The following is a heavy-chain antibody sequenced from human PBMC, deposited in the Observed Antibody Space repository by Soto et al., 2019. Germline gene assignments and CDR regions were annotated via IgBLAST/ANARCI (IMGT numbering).Heavy chain of an antibody. CDR1: GGSISSGGYY. Sequence: SETLSLTCTVSGGSISSGGYYWSWIRQHPGKGLEWIGYIYYSGSTYYNTSLKSRVTISVDTSKNQFSLNLSSVTAADTAVYYCARAGHSSSSEGANWFDPWGQGTLVTVSS. D-gene: IGHD6-6*01. CDR3: ARAGHSSSSEGANWFDP. V-gene: IGHV4-31*03. CDR2: IYYSGST. J-gene: IGHJ5*02.